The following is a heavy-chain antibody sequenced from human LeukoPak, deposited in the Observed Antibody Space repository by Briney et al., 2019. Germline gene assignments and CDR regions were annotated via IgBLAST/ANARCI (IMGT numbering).Heavy chain of an antibody. CDR2: IYNSGNT. CDR1: GGSISSYY. CDR3: ARYRGTYGYYFDY. Sequence: PSETLSLTCSVSGGSISSYYWSWLRQSPENGLEWIGYIYNSGNTNYNLFLKSRVTISADTSKNQFSLKLTSVTAADTAVYYCARYRGTYGYYFDYWGQGKLVIVSS. J-gene: IGHJ4*02. D-gene: IGHD5-24*01. V-gene: IGHV4-59*01.